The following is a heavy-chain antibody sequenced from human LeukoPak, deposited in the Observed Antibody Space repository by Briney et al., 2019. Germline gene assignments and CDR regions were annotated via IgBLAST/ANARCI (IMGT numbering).Heavy chain of an antibody. V-gene: IGHV3-7*01. Sequence: SGGSLRLSCAASGFTFSNAWMSWVRQAPGKGLEWVANIKQDGSEKYYVDSVKGRFTISRDNAKNSLYLQMNSLRAEDTAVYYCARDIDYEDYWGQGTLVTVSS. D-gene: IGHD4-17*01. J-gene: IGHJ4*02. CDR1: GFTFSNAW. CDR2: IKQDGSEK. CDR3: ARDIDYEDY.